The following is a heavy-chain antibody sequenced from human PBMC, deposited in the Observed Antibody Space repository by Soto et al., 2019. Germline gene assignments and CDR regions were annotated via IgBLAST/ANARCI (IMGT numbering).Heavy chain of an antibody. J-gene: IGHJ4*02. D-gene: IGHD3-16*01. CDR2: INGDGTDT. CDR1: GFTFSMYW. CDR3: AREVGRGSGSYYLDY. V-gene: IGHV3-74*03. Sequence: GGSLRLSCAASGFTFSMYWMHWVRQAPGKGLLWVSRINGDGTDTTYADSVKGRFTISRDNAKNTVYLQMNGLRAEDTAVYYCAREVGRGSGSYYLDYWGQETLVTVSS.